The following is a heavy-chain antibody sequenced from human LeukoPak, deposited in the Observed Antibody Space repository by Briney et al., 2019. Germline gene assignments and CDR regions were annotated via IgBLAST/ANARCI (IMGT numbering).Heavy chain of an antibody. V-gene: IGHV5-51*03. Sequence: KPGESLRISCKGSGYIFSNYWIGWVRQMPGKGLDWMGIIYPDDSDTRYNPSFQGQVTISVDRSVNTAYLQWSSLKASDTAVYYCARRGGDVSGFYNWFDPWGQGTLVTVSS. J-gene: IGHJ5*02. CDR2: IYPDDSDT. CDR3: ARRGGDVSGFYNWFDP. D-gene: IGHD3-22*01. CDR1: GYIFSNYW.